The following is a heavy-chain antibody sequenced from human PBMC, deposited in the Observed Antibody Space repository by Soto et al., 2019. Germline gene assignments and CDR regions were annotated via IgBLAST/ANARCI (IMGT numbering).Heavy chain of an antibody. J-gene: IGHJ5*02. CDR2: IKQDGSEK. Sequence: EVQLVESGGGLVQPGGSLRLSCAASGFTFSSYWMSWVRQAPGKGLEWVANIKQDGSEKYYVDSVKGRFTISRDNAKNSLYLQINSLRAEDTAVYYCARDHNDFPDWFDPWGQGTLVTVSS. CDR3: ARDHNDFPDWFDP. CDR1: GFTFSSYW. V-gene: IGHV3-7*01. D-gene: IGHD3-3*01.